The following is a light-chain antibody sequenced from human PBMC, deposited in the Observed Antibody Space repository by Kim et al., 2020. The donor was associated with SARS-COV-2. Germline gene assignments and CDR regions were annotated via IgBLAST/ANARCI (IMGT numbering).Light chain of an antibody. CDR2: GAS. V-gene: IGKV3-20*01. CDR3: QQYGSSLYT. CDR1: QSVSSSY. J-gene: IGKJ2*01. Sequence: EIVLTQSPGTLSLYPGERATLSCRASQSVSSSYLAWYQQKPGQAPRLLIYGASSRATGIPDSFSGSGSGTDFTLTISRLEPEDFAVYYCQQYGSSLYTFGQGTKLEI.